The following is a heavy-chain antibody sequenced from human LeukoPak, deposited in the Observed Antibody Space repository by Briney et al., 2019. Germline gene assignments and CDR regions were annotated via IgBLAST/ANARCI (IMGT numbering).Heavy chain of an antibody. Sequence: ASVKVACKASGYTFTSYYMHWVRQAPGQGLEWMGIINPSGGSTSYAQKFQGSVTMTRGMSTSTVYMELSSLRSEDTAVYYCARGLGYCSSTSCYDYWGQGTLVTVSS. CDR3: ARGLGYCSSTSCYDY. CDR2: INPSGGST. J-gene: IGHJ4*02. CDR1: GYTFTSYY. V-gene: IGHV1-46*01. D-gene: IGHD2-2*01.